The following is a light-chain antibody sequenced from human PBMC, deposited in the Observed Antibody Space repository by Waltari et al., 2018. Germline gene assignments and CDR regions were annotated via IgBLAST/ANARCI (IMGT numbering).Light chain of an antibody. CDR3: SSYTGSSTVV. CDR2: EVS. CDR1: SSDVGGYNY. J-gene: IGLJ7*01. V-gene: IGLV2-14*01. Sequence: QSALTQPASVSGSPGQSITISCTGTSSDVGGYNYVPWYQQHPGKAPKLMIYEVSNRPSGVSNRFSGSKSGSTASLTISGLQAEDEADYYCSSYTGSSTVVFGGGTQLTVL.